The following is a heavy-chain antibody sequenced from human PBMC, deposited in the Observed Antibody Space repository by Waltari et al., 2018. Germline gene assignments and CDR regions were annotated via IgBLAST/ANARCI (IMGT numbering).Heavy chain of an antibody. CDR3: ARAKIVVVPAAIGWDYYYYGMDV. J-gene: IGHJ6*02. Sequence: QVQLQQWGAGLLKPSETLSLTCAVYGGSFSGYYWSWIRQPPGKGLEWIGEINHSGSNNYTPSLKSRVTISVDTSKNQFSLKLSSVNAADTAGYYCARAKIVVVPAAIGWDYYYYGMDVWGQGTTVTVSS. CDR2: INHSGSN. D-gene: IGHD2-2*01. CDR1: GGSFSGYY. V-gene: IGHV4-34*01.